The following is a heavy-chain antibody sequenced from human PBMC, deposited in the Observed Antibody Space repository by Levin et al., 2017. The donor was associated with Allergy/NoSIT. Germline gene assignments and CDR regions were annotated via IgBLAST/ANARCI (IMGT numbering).Heavy chain of an antibody. CDR1: AFTFRNYY. Sequence: GGSLRLSCTASAFTFRNYYMHWVRQAPGMGLVWVSNILNDGTTNYADSVKGRFTISRDNAKNTLYLQMNSLGEEDTAVYFCARGGCDKTSCLDHWGQGILVTVSS. CDR3: ARGGCDKTSCLDH. CDR2: ILNDGTT. V-gene: IGHV3-74*01. J-gene: IGHJ4*02. D-gene: IGHD2-2*01.